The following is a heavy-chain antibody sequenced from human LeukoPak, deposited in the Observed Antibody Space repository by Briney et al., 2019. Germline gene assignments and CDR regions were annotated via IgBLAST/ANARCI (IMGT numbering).Heavy chain of an antibody. Sequence: SETLSLTCAVYGGSFSGYYWSWIRQPPGKGLEWIGEINHSGSTNYNPSLKSRVTISVDTSKNQFSLKLSSVTAADTAVYYCASVRFLEWLTVGDWFDPWGQGTLVTVSS. CDR1: GGSFSGYY. V-gene: IGHV4-34*01. D-gene: IGHD3-3*01. CDR3: ASVRFLEWLTVGDWFDP. CDR2: INHSGST. J-gene: IGHJ5*02.